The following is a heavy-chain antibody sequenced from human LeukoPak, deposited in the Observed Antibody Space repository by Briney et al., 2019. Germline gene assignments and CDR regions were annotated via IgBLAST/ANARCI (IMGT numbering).Heavy chain of an antibody. V-gene: IGHV4-30-2*01. CDR3: ARDARGGSYWEETYFDY. D-gene: IGHD1-26*01. J-gene: IGHJ4*02. Sequence: PSETLSLTCTVSGGSISSGDYSWSWIRQPPGKGLEWIGYIYHSGSTYYNPSLKSRVTISVDRSKNQFSLKLSSVTAADTAVYYCARDARGGSYWEETYFDYWGQGTLVTVSS. CDR2: IYHSGST. CDR1: GGSISSGDYS.